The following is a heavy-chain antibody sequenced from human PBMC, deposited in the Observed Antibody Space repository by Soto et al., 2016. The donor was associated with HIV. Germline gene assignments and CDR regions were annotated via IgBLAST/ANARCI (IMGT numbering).Heavy chain of an antibody. CDR2: ISDSGGT. J-gene: IGHJ4*02. V-gene: IGHV4-34*01. CDR1: GGSFSGYS. CDR3: ARTIVTATTHDY. D-gene: IGHD1-1*01. Sequence: VQLKQWGAGLLKPSETLSLSCAVYGGSFSGYSWTWIRQPPGKGLEWIGEISDSGGTKHNPSLKSRVAMLLNTSKRQFSLRLTSVTAADTAIYYCARTIVTATTHDYWGQGTLVTVSS.